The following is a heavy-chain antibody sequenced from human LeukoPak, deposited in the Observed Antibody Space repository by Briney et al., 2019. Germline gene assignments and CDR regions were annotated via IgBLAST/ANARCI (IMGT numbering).Heavy chain of an antibody. CDR2: INPSGGST. V-gene: IGHV1-46*01. J-gene: IGHJ4*02. Sequence: ASVKVSCKASGYTFTSYYMHWVRQAPGQGLEWMGIINPSGGSTSYAQRFQGRVTMTRDTSTSTVYMELSSLRSEDTAVYYCAREYCYDSTVQNLPDYWGQGTLVTVSS. CDR1: GYTFTSYY. D-gene: IGHD3-22*01. CDR3: AREYCYDSTVQNLPDY.